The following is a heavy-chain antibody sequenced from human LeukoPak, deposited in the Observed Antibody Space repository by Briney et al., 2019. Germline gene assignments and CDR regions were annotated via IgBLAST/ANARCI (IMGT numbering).Heavy chain of an antibody. CDR1: GYSISSGNY. CDR2: IYHSGST. J-gene: IGHJ3*02. V-gene: IGHV4-38-2*01. Sequence: SETLSLTCAVSGYSISSGNYWGWIRQPPGKGLEWIASIYHSGSTYYNPSLKSRGTISVDTSNNHFSLKLSSVTAADTAVYYCARTWGSMGDAFDIWGQGTMVTVSS. D-gene: IGHD7-27*01. CDR3: ARTWGSMGDAFDI.